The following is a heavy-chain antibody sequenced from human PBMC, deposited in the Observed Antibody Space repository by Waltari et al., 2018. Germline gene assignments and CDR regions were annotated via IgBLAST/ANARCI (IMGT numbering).Heavy chain of an antibody. V-gene: IGHV3-74*03. D-gene: IGHD3-10*01. Sequence: EEQLLESGGGLVQPGDCLRLSCAASGFRFSNYWMNWVRQAPGKGLVWVARISNDETTLTYADSVKGRFTISRDNAKNTVYLQMKRLRADDTAVYYCARLAPRTYRSPVPGRHYYYGMDVWGQGTTVTVSS. J-gene: IGHJ6*02. CDR2: ISNDETTL. CDR1: GFRFSNYW. CDR3: ARLAPRTYRSPVPGRHYYYGMDV.